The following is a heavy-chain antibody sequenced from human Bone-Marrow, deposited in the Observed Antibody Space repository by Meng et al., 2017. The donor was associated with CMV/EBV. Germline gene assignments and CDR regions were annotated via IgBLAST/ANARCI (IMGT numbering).Heavy chain of an antibody. V-gene: IGHV1-69*05. CDR1: GGTFSSYA. D-gene: IGHD2-2*01. CDR3: ARDLVPVHRKVYYGMDV. Sequence: SVKVSCKASGGTFSSYAISWVRQAPGQGLEWMGGIIPIFGTANYAQKFQGRVTITTDESTSTAYMELSSLRSEDTAVYYCARDLVPVHRKVYYGMDVWGQGTTVTVSS. J-gene: IGHJ6*02. CDR2: IIPIFGTA.